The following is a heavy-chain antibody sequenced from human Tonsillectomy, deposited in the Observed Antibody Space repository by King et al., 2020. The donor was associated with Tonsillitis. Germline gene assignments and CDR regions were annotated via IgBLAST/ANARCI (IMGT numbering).Heavy chain of an antibody. CDR2: ISDDGSKK. CDR1: GFPFRSYG. CDR3: AKSIGYGDYDYAMDV. D-gene: IGHD4-17*01. V-gene: IGHV3-30*18. J-gene: IGHJ6*02. Sequence: VQLVESGGGVVQPGRSLRLSCAASGFPFRSYGMHWVRQAPGKGLEWVILISDDGSKKYYADSVLCRFTISINNAKNTLYLQMNSLTAEDTAVYYCAKSIGYGDYDYAMDVWGQGTTVTVSS.